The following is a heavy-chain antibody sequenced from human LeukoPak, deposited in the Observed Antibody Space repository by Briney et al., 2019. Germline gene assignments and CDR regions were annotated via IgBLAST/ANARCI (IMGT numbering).Heavy chain of an antibody. CDR3: ARDFTI. CDR2: IYYSGST. J-gene: IGHJ4*02. Sequence: SGTLSLTCTVSGGSISSYYWSWIRQPPGKGLEWIGYIYYSGSTNYNPSLKSRVTISVDTSKNQFSLKLSSVTAADTAVYYCARDFTIWSQGTLVTVSS. D-gene: IGHD3-3*01. V-gene: IGHV4-59*01. CDR1: GGSISSYY.